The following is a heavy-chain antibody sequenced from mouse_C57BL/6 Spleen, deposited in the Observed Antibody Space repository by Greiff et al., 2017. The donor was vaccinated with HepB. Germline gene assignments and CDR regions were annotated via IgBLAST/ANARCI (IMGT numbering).Heavy chain of an antibody. J-gene: IGHJ4*01. CDR3: ARRYYGSRGYAMDY. D-gene: IGHD1-1*01. CDR1: GYTFTSYW. Sequence: QVQLQQSGAELVKPGASVKMSCKASGYTFTSYWITWVKQRPGQGLEWIGDIYPGSGSTNYNEKFKSKATLTVDTSSSTAYMQLSSLTSEDSAVYYCARRYYGSRGYAMDYWGQGTSVTVSS. V-gene: IGHV1-55*01. CDR2: IYPGSGST.